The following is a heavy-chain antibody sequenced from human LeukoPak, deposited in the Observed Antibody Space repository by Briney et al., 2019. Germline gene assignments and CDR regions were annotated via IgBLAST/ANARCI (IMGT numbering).Heavy chain of an antibody. CDR1: GGSISSYY. V-gene: IGHV4-4*07. Sequence: SETLSLTCTVSGGSISSYYWSWIRQPAGKGLEWIGRIYTSGSTNYNPSLKSRVTISVDTSKNQFSLKLSSVTAADTAVYYCAREDIVVVPAAYRGGDAFDIWGQGTMVTVSS. D-gene: IGHD2-2*01. CDR3: AREDIVVVPAAYRGGDAFDI. CDR2: IYTSGST. J-gene: IGHJ3*02.